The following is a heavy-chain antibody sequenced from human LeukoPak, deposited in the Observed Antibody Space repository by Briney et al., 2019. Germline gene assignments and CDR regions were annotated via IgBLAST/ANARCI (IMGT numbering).Heavy chain of an antibody. Sequence: GGSLRLSCAASGFTFSSYWMSWVRQAPGKGLEWVANIKQDGSEKYYVDSVKGRFTISRDNAKNSLYLQMNSLRAEDTAVYYCARDKEQTYYDILTGPGGYYYYMDVWGKGTTVTVSS. CDR2: IKQDGSEK. V-gene: IGHV3-7*01. D-gene: IGHD3-9*01. J-gene: IGHJ6*03. CDR1: GFTFSSYW. CDR3: ARDKEQTYYDILTGPGGYYYYMDV.